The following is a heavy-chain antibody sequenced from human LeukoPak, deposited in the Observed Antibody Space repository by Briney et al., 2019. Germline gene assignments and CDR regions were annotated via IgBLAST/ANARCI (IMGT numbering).Heavy chain of an antibody. V-gene: IGHV4-59*01. CDR2: IYYSGST. CDR1: GGSISSYY. J-gene: IGHJ5*02. D-gene: IGHD3-3*01. CDR3: ARGLVYYDFWSGTHNWFDP. Sequence: PSETLSLTCTVSGGSISSYYWSWIRQPPGKGLEWIGYIYYSGSTSYNPSLKSRVTISVDASKNQFSLKLSSVTAADTAVYYCARGLVYYDFWSGTHNWFDPWGQGTLVTVSS.